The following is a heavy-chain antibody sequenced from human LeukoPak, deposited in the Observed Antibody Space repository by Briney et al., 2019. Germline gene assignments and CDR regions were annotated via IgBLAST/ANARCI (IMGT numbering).Heavy chain of an antibody. V-gene: IGHV3-23*01. CDR3: AKEGLRYFDWLLYPYYFDY. J-gene: IGHJ4*02. D-gene: IGHD3-9*01. Sequence: GGSLRLSCAASGFTFSSYAMSWVRQAPGKGLEWVSAISGGGGSTYYADSVKGRFTISRDNSKNTLYLQMNSLRAEDTAVYYCAKEGLRYFDWLLYPYYFDYWGQGTLVTVSS. CDR2: ISGGGGST. CDR1: GFTFSSYA.